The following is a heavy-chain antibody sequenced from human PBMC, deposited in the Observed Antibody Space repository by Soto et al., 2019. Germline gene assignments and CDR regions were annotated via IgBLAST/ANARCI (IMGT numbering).Heavy chain of an antibody. J-gene: IGHJ4*02. CDR2: IFYGGHT. Sequence: KPSETLSLTCDVSGEFLTTYYWNWIRQSPGKGLEWIGYIFYGGHTNYNPSLRGRATISVDTSKNQFSLKLSSVTAADTAVYYCARSPQYSSGWNGGFDYRGKGTLVTVSP. D-gene: IGHD6-19*01. V-gene: IGHV4-59*01. CDR3: ARSPQYSSGWNGGFDY. CDR1: GEFLTTYY.